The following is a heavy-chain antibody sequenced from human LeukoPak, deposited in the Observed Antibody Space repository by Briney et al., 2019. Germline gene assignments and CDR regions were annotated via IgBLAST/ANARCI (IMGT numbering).Heavy chain of an antibody. Sequence: GGSLRLSCAASGFTFSDYQMTWIRQAPGKGLEWVSYISSSSSYTNYADSVKGRSTISRDNAKNSLYLQMNSLRADDTAVYYCARVQGGWSSNYFDYWGQGTLVTVSS. J-gene: IGHJ4*02. CDR1: GFTFSDYQ. D-gene: IGHD6-19*01. V-gene: IGHV3-11*05. CDR2: ISSSSSYT. CDR3: ARVQGGWSSNYFDY.